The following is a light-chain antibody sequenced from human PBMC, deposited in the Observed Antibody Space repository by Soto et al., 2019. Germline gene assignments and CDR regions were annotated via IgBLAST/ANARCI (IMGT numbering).Light chain of an antibody. V-gene: IGKV3-20*01. J-gene: IGKJ4*01. Sequence: EVVLTQSPGTLSLSPGERATLSCRASQSVDSSSLAWYRQKPGQAPRLLISGASKRATGTPDSFSGSGSGTDFTLTISRLEPDDFAVYYCQHVDYSLIFGGGTKVEIK. CDR1: QSVDSSS. CDR2: GAS. CDR3: QHVDYSLI.